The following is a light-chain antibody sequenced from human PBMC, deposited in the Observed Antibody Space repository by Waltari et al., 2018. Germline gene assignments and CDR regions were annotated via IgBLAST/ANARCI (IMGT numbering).Light chain of an antibody. Sequence: DIQTTQSPYTPSASVGDRDHITDRASQSISWWLAWYQQKPGKAPKLLSYKASTLETGVPSRFSGSGSETEFTLTLNSLQPDDFATYYCQQYDTFMWTFGQGTKVDI. CDR1: QSISWW. V-gene: IGKV1-5*03. CDR2: KAS. J-gene: IGKJ1*01. CDR3: QQYDTFMWT.